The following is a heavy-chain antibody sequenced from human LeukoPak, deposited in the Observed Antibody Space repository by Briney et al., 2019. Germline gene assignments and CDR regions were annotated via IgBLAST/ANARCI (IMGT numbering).Heavy chain of an antibody. Sequence: GGSLRLSCTASGFSFSGHWMHWARQLPGKGLVWVSRISPTGSTTSYADSVKGRSTVSRDNAKNTLYLQVNNLRAEDTAVYYCARGPNSNWSGLDFRGQGTLLTVSS. J-gene: IGHJ4*02. CDR3: ARGPNSNWSGLDF. CDR1: GFSFSGHW. D-gene: IGHD6-6*01. V-gene: IGHV3-74*01. CDR2: ISPTGSTT.